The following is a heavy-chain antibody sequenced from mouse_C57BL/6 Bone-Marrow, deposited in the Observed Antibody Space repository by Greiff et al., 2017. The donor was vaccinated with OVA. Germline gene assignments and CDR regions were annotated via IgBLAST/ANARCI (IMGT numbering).Heavy chain of an antibody. J-gene: IGHJ4*01. CDR1: GYTFTSYG. V-gene: IGHV1-81*01. CDR2: IYPRSGNT. CDR3: ARQDFYDAMDY. Sequence: QVQLKEPGAELARPGASVKLSCKASGYTFTSYGISWVKQRTGQGLEWIGEIYPRSGNTYYNEKFKGKATLTADKSSSTAYMELRSLTSEDSAVYFCARQDFYDAMDYWGQGTSVTVSS.